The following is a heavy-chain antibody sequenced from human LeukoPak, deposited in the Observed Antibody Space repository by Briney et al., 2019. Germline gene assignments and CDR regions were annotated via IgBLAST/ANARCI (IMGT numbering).Heavy chain of an antibody. CDR3: ARVSLYYGSDYFYYMDV. CDR1: GGSIGSSTYY. J-gene: IGHJ6*03. CDR2: IYYSGST. D-gene: IGHD2-8*01. Sequence: PSETLSLTCTVSGGSIGSSTYYWVWIRQPPGKGLEWIGTIYYSGSTYYNPSLKSRVTISVDTSKNQFSLKLSSVTAADTAVYYCARVSLYYGSDYFYYMDVWGKGTTVTVSS. V-gene: IGHV4-39*07.